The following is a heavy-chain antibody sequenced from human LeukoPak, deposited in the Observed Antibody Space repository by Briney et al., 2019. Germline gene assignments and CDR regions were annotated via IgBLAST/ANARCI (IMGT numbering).Heavy chain of an antibody. Sequence: GGSLRLSCEGSAFIFSGHWMNWVRQTPGKGLEWVASIKEDGSERQYVDSVKGRFTISRDNAKNTLYLQMTSLRAQDTAVYYCPRDLEWLLPSDWGQGTLVTVSS. CDR2: IKEDGSER. D-gene: IGHD3-3*01. V-gene: IGHV3-7*01. CDR3: PRDLEWLLPSD. CDR1: AFIFSGHW. J-gene: IGHJ4*02.